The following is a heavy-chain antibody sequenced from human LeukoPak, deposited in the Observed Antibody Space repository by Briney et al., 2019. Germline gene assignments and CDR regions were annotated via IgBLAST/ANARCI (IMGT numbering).Heavy chain of an antibody. CDR2: ISGTVDRLGGEDGT. CDR1: GFNFKTYP. CDR3: TKGRESSA. Sequence: PGESLRLSCAASGFNFKTYPMNWVRRAPGKGLEWVAGISGTVDRLGGEDGTDSADSVKGRFTISRDNSKNILFLQMDSLRPEDTGTYYCTKGRESSAWGQGSRVLVSA. D-gene: IGHD3-10*01. J-gene: IGHJ5*02. V-gene: IGHV3-23*01.